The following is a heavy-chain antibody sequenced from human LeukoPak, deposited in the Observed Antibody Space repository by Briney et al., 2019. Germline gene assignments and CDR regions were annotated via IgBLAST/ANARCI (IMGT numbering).Heavy chain of an antibody. Sequence: GGSLRLSCAASGFTVSSNYMSWVRQAPGKGLEWVSVIYSGGSTYYADSVKGRFTISRDNSKNTLYLQMNSLRAEDTAVYYCARTITGVFDYWGQGTLITVSS. CDR3: ARTITGVFDY. J-gene: IGHJ4*02. CDR1: GFTVSSNY. CDR2: IYSGGST. D-gene: IGHD1-20*01. V-gene: IGHV3-53*01.